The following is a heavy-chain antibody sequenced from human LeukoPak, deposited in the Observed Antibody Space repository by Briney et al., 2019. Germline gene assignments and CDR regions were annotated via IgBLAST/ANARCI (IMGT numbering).Heavy chain of an antibody. CDR2: IKQDGSEK. CDR1: GFTFSSYW. V-gene: IGHV3-7*03. D-gene: IGHD4-17*01. CDR3: ARDDYGDYVNY. J-gene: IGHJ4*02. Sequence: GGSLRLSCAASGFTFSSYWMSWVRQAPGKGLEWVANIKQDGSEKYYVDSVKGRFTISKDNAKNSLYLQMNSLRAEDTAVYYCARDDYGDYVNYWGQGTLVTVSS.